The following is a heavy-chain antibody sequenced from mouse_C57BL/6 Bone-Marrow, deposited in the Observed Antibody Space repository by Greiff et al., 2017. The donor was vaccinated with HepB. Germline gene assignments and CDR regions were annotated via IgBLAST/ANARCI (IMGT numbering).Heavy chain of an antibody. CDR1: GFTFSDYY. CDR2: INYDGSST. J-gene: IGHJ3*01. D-gene: IGHD2-4*01. V-gene: IGHV5-16*01. CDR3: ARGGLRQGGGFAY. Sequence: EVHLVESEGGLVQPGSSMKLSCTASGFTFSDYYMAWVRQVPEKGLEWVANINYDGSSTYYLDSLKSRFIISRDNAKNILYLQMSSLKSEDTATYYCARGGLRQGGGFAYWGQGTLVTVSA.